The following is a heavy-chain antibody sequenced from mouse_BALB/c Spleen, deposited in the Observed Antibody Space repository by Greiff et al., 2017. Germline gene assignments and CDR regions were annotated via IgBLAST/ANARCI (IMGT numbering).Heavy chain of an antibody. J-gene: IGHJ3*01. D-gene: IGHD2-4*01. CDR1: GFTFSSYG. CDR3: ARHEQVYYDYTGFAY. CDR2: ISSGGSYN. Sequence: EVQLVESGGDLVKPGGSLKLSCAASGFTFSSYGMSWVRQTPDKGLEWVATISSGGSYNYYPDSVKGRFTISRDNAKNTLYLQMSSLKSEDTDMYYCARHEQVYYDYTGFAYWGQGTLVTVSA. V-gene: IGHV5-6*01.